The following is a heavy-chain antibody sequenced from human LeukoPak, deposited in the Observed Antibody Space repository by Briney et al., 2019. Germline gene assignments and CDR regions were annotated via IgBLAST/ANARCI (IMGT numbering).Heavy chain of an antibody. V-gene: IGHV3-30*07. CDR2: ISYDGNNK. Sequence: PGGSLRPSCAASGFTFSSYAMHWVRQAPGKGLEWVAVISYDGNNKYYADSVKGRFTISRDNSKNTLYLQMDSLRAEDTAVYYCARDQMGPYYGMDVWGQGTTVTVSS. D-gene: IGHD5-24*01. J-gene: IGHJ6*02. CDR3: ARDQMGPYYGMDV. CDR1: GFTFSSYA.